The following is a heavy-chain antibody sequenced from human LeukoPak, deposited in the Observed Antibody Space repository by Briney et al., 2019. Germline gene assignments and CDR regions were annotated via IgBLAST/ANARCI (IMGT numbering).Heavy chain of an antibody. Sequence: SETLSLTCSVSIGSISSSKWWSWVRPSPVKGLEWIGEIYLYGTTNYNPSFTSRVTMSVDRSRNQFSLKLTSVAAADTAVYYCARQKWEQQGRDYYFNGLDVWGPGTTVIVSS. D-gene: IGHD1/OR15-1a*01. CDR2: IYLYGTT. J-gene: IGHJ6*02. V-gene: IGHV4-4*02. CDR3: ARQKWEQQGRDYYFNGLDV. CDR1: IGSISSSKW.